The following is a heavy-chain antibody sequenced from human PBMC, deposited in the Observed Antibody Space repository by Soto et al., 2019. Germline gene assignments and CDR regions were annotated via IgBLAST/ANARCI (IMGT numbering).Heavy chain of an antibody. CDR3: ARVEAAAGTWWFDP. CDR1: GYTFTSYG. V-gene: IGHV1-18*04. CDR2: ISAYNGNT. Sequence: ASVKVSCKASGYTFTSYGISWVRQAPGQGLEWMGWISAYNGNTNYAQKLQGRVTMTTDTSTSTAYMELRSLRSDDTAVYYCARVEAAAGTWWFDPWGQGTLVTVSS. J-gene: IGHJ5*02. D-gene: IGHD6-13*01.